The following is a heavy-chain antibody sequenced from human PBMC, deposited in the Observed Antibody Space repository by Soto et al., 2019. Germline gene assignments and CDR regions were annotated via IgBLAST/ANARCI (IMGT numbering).Heavy chain of an antibody. CDR3: ARSAQGGLYCGGDCYPPFDY. J-gene: IGHJ4*02. V-gene: IGHV1-69*06. CDR2: IIPIFGTA. D-gene: IGHD2-21*02. CDR1: GGTFSSYA. Sequence: GASVKVSCKASGGTFSSYAISWVRQAPGQGLEWMGGIIPIFGTANYAQKFQGRVTITADKSTSTAYMELSSLRSEDTAVYYCARSAQGGLYCGGDCYPPFDYWGQGTLVTVSS.